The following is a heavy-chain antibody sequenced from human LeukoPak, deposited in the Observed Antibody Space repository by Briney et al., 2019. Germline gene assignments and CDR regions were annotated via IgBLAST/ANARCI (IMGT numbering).Heavy chain of an antibody. J-gene: IGHJ5*02. Sequence: PGGSLRLSCAVSGFTFSSHWMTWVRQAPGKGLEWVANIKQDGSEKYYVDSVKGRFTISRDNAKNSLYLQMNSLRAEDTAVYYCARAQGVIAASGGDPWGQGTLVTVSS. V-gene: IGHV3-7*03. D-gene: IGHD6-6*01. CDR2: IKQDGSEK. CDR3: ARAQGVIAASGGDP. CDR1: GFTFSSHW.